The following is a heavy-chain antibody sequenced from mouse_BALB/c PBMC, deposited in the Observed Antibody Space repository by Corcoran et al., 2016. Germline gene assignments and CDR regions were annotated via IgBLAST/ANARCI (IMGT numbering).Heavy chain of an antibody. D-gene: IGHD2-1*01. CDR2: ISYDGSN. CDR3: ARDRDGNPFAY. Sequence: DVQLQESGPGLVKPSQSLSLTCSVTGYSITSGYYWNWIRQFPGNKLEWMGYISYDGSNNYNPSLKNRISITRDTSKNQFFLKLNSVTTEDTATYYCARDRDGNPFAYWGQGTLVTVSA. J-gene: IGHJ3*01. V-gene: IGHV3-6*02. CDR1: GYSITSGYY.